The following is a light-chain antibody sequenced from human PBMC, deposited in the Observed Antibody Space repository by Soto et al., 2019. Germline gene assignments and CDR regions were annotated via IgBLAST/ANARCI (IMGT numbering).Light chain of an antibody. CDR1: QSVSGN. J-gene: IGKJ4*01. CDR3: QQYNNWPLT. Sequence: EIVMTQSPATLSVSPGERATLSCRASQSVSGNLAWYQQKPGQPPRLLIYGASTRATGIPARFSGSGSGTGFTRTISSLQSEDFAVYYCQQYNNWPLTFGGGTKVEIK. CDR2: GAS. V-gene: IGKV3-15*01.